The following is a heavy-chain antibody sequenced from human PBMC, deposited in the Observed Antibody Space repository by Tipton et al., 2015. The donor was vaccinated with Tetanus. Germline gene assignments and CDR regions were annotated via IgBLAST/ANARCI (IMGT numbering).Heavy chain of an antibody. CDR1: GYTFTSYG. CDR2: ISAYNGNT. CDR3: ARTRGCGPYYSYGMDV. J-gene: IGHJ6*02. D-gene: IGHD3-10*01. V-gene: IGHV1-18*01. Sequence: QLVESGAEGKKPGASVKVSCKASGYTFTSYGISWVRQAPGQGLEWMGWISAYNGNTNYAQKLQGRVTMTTDTSTRTAYMELSSLRSDDTAVYYCARTRGCGPYYSYGMDVWGQGTTVTVSS.